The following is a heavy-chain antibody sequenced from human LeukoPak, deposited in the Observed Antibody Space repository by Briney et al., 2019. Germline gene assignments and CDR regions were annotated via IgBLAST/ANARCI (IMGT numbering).Heavy chain of an antibody. CDR2: INHSGST. D-gene: IGHD5-18*01. J-gene: IGHJ4*02. Sequence: PSETLSLTCAVYGGSFSGYYWSWIRQPPGKGLEWIGEINHSGSTNYNPSLKSRVTISVDTSKNQFSLKLSSVTAADTAVYYCATLRLSGYSYGTFDYWGQGTQVTVSS. CDR3: ATLRLSGYSYGTFDY. V-gene: IGHV4-34*01. CDR1: GGSFSGYY.